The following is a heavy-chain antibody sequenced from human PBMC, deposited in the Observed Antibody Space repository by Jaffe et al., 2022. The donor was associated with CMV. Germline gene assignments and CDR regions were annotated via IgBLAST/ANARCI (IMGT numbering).Heavy chain of an antibody. D-gene: IGHD4-4*01. J-gene: IGHJ6*02. CDR2: IYYSGST. Sequence: QLQLQESGPGLVKPSETLSLTCTVSGGSISSSSYYWGWIRQPPGKGLEWIGSIYYSGSTYYNPSLKSRVTISVDTSKNQFSLKLSSVTAADTAVYYCARQNCTVISSPNSAEFCYYGMDVWGQGTTVTVSS. CDR3: ARQNCTVISSPNSAEFCYYGMDV. V-gene: IGHV4-39*01. CDR1: GGSISSSSYY.